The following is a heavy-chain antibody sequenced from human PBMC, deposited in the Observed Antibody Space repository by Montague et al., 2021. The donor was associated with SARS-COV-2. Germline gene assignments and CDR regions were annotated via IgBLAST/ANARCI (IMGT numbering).Heavy chain of an antibody. Sequence: SLRLSCAASGFTFSTYPMHWARQAPGKGLEWLVVISYDGSKKDYADSVKGRFTISRDNSENMLYLQMNSLRAEDTAVYYCAKEQYSSSWSDFDYWGQETVVAVSS. V-gene: IGHV3-30*04. CDR2: ISYDGSKK. CDR1: GFTFSTYP. D-gene: IGHD6-13*01. J-gene: IGHJ4*01. CDR3: AKEQYSSSWSDFDY.